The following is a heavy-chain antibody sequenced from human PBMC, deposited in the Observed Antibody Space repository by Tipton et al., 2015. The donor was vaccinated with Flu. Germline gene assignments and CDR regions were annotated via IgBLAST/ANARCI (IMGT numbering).Heavy chain of an antibody. V-gene: IGHV4-59*08. CDR3: ARHYSRGNADSFDS. D-gene: IGHD2-21*01. CDR2: IYYSGST. CDR1: GGSISNNY. J-gene: IGHJ4*02. Sequence: TLSLTCTVAGGSISNNYWSWIRQPPGKGLEWIGYIYYSGSTNYNPSLKSRVTISVDTSKNQFSLKLSSVTAADTAVYYCARHYSRGNADSFDSWGQGTLVTVSS.